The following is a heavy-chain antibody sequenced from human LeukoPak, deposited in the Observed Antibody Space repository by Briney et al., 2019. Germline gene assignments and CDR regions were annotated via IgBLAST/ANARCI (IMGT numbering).Heavy chain of an antibody. CDR3: ARAYGSGSWFDP. D-gene: IGHD3-10*01. CDR1: GGSISRYY. Sequence: SETLSLTCTASGGSISRYYWSWIRQSAGKGLEWIGRIDIGGSTNSNPSLKSRVTMSIDKSKNQFSLKLRSVTAADTAVYFCARAYGSGSWFDPWGQGTLVTVFS. J-gene: IGHJ5*02. CDR2: IDIGGST. V-gene: IGHV4-4*07.